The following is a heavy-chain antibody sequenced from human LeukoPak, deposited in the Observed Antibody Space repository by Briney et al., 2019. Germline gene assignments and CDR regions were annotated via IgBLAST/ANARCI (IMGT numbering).Heavy chain of an antibody. CDR3: ARLYYYDSSGPPL. J-gene: IGHJ4*02. Sequence: PSETLSLTCTVSGGSTSSSSYYWGWIRQPPGKWLEWSGNIYYTGRTYYNPSLKSRVTISVDTSKNQFSLKLSSVSAADTAVYYCARLYYYDSSGPPLWGQGTLVTVSS. CDR1: GGSTSSSSYY. CDR2: IYYTGRT. D-gene: IGHD3-22*01. V-gene: IGHV4-39*01.